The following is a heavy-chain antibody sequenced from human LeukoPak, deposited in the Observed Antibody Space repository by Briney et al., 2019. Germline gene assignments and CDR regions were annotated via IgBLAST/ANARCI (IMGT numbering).Heavy chain of an antibody. CDR3: IRVPY. J-gene: IGHJ4*02. CDR2: ISSDGSNT. V-gene: IGHV3-74*01. CDR1: GFTFSSYY. Sequence: PGGSLRFSCAVSGFTFSSYYMHWVRQTPGKGLVWVSRISSDGSNTNYADSVKGRFTISRDNAKNTLYLQMNSLRAEDTAVYYCIRVPYWGQGALVTVSS.